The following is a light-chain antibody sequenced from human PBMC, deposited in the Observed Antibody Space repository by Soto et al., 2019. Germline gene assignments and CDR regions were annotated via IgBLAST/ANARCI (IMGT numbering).Light chain of an antibody. V-gene: IGLV2-11*01. CDR3: CSYAGSYSYV. J-gene: IGLJ1*01. CDR2: DVT. CDR1: TNDVGNYNY. Sequence: QSALTQPRSVSGSPGQSVTISCTGTTNDVGNYNYVSWYQQHPSKAPKLMIYDVTKRPSGVPDRFSGSKSGNTAFLTISGLQAEDEADDNCCSYAGSYSYVFGTGTKLTVL.